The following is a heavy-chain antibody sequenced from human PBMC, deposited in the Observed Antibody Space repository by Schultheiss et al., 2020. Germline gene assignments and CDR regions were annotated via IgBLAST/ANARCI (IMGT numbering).Heavy chain of an antibody. Sequence: WGSLRLSCAASGFTFSDYYMSWIRQAPGKGLEWVSYISSSGSTIYYADSMKGRFTISRDNAKNSLYLQMNSLRAEDTAVYYCARLFHSSWSGSGYFDYWGQGTLVTVSS. V-gene: IGHV3-11*01. CDR1: GFTFSDYY. CDR3: ARLFHSSWSGSGYFDY. D-gene: IGHD6-13*01. CDR2: ISSSGSTI. J-gene: IGHJ4*02.